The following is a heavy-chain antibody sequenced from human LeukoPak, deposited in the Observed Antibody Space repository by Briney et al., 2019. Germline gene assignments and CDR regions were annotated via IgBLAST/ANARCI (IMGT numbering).Heavy chain of an antibody. J-gene: IGHJ4*02. D-gene: IGHD3-3*01. V-gene: IGHV4-30-4*01. CDR3: TRAYWIGFHFDS. CDR1: GGSISSGDYF. CDR2: IYYSGTT. Sequence: RPSETLSLTCSVSGGSISSGDYFWTWIRQPPGKGLEYIGYIYYSGTTYYNPSLKSRITMSVDMSANRFSLRLTSVSAADTAVYYCTRAYWIGFHFDSWGQGILVSVSS.